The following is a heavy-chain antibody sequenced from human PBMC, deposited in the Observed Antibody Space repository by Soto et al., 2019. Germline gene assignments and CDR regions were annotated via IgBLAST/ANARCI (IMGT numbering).Heavy chain of an antibody. CDR1: GFPFSHYW. CDR3: TSETFGLRDT. V-gene: IGHV3-74*01. CDR2: INPAGTIT. Sequence: MQMVESGGGSVQPGGSLRLSCAASGFPFSHYWMHWVRQTPGKGLVWVSRINPAGTITNYADSVEGRFTISRDNADSALVLQRNSLSAEDTAIYYCTSETFGLRDTWGQGTLVTVSS. J-gene: IGHJ5*02. D-gene: IGHD3-16*01.